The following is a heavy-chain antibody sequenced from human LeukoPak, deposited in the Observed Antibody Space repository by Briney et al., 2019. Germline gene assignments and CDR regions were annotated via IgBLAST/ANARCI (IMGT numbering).Heavy chain of an antibody. CDR3: ARNDYGDYFGPDY. Sequence: GGSLRLSCAASGFTVSSNYMTWVRQAPGKGLEWVSIIYSGGSTYYADSVKGRFTISRDNSKNTLYLQMNSLRAEDTAVYYCARNDYGDYFGPDYWGQGTLVTVSS. CDR1: GFTVSSNY. D-gene: IGHD4-17*01. J-gene: IGHJ4*02. CDR2: IYSGGST. V-gene: IGHV3-53*05.